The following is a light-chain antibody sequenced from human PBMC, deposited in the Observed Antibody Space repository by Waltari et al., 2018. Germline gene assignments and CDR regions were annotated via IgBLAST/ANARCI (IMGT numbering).Light chain of an antibody. CDR2: DAS. CDR1: QSISSY. J-gene: IGKJ4*01. Sequence: EIVMTQSPATLPVSPGERIPLSCRASQSISSYLAWYQQKPGQAPRLLIHDASTRASSIPARFGGSGSGTEFTLTISSLQSEDFAVYYCQQYDKWPLTFGGGTEVEIK. V-gene: IGKV3-15*01. CDR3: QQYDKWPLT.